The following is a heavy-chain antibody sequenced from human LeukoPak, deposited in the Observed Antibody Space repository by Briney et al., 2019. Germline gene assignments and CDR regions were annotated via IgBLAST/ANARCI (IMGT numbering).Heavy chain of an antibody. CDR2: ISSSSSYI. V-gene: IGHV3-21*01. CDR1: GFTFSSYS. CDR3: AREYPRGAAAPDY. Sequence: GRSLTLSCASSGFTFSSYSMNWVRQAPGKGLEWVSSISSSSSYIYYADSVKGRFTISRDNANNSLYLQMNSLSAEDTAVYYCAREYPRGAAAPDYWGQGTLVTVSS. D-gene: IGHD6-13*01. J-gene: IGHJ4*02.